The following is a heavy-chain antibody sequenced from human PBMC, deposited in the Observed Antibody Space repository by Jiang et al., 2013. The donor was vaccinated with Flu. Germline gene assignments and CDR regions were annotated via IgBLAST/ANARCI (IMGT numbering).Heavy chain of an antibody. CDR3: ARDKWLRATGYYYGMDV. CDR2: TYYRSKWYN. CDR1: GDSVSSNSAA. Sequence: SQTLSLTCAISGDSVSSNSAAWNWIRQSPSRGLEWLGRTYYRSKWYNDYAVSVKSRITINPDTSKNQFSLQLNSVTPEDTAVYYCARDKWLRATGYYYGMDVWGQGTTVTVSS. V-gene: IGHV6-1*01. D-gene: IGHD5-12*01. J-gene: IGHJ6*02.